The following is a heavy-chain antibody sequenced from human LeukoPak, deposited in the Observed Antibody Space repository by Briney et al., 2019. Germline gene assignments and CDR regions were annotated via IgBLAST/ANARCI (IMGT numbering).Heavy chain of an antibody. CDR3: ARRSSLDY. CDR2: ISPSATTI. CDR1: GFTLSDYY. Sequence: PGGSLRLSCAASGFTLSDYYMGWIRQAPGKGLEWVSYISPSATTIYYADSAKGRFTISRDNAKNSLYLQMNSLRAEDTAVYYCARRSSLDYWGQGTLVTVSS. V-gene: IGHV3-11*01. J-gene: IGHJ4*02.